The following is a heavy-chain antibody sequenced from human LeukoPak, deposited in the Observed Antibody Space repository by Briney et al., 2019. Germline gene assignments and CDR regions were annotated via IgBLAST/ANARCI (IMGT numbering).Heavy chain of an antibody. CDR3: ARGSQYCGGDCYPTDY. CDR1: GYTFTGHY. V-gene: IGHV1-18*04. Sequence: TSVKVSCKASGYTFTGHYIHWVRQAPGQGLEWMGWISAYNGNTNYAQKLQGRVTMTTDTSTSTAYMELRSLRSDNTAVYYCARGSQYCGGDCYPTDYWGQGTLVTVSS. J-gene: IGHJ4*02. CDR2: ISAYNGNT. D-gene: IGHD2-21*02.